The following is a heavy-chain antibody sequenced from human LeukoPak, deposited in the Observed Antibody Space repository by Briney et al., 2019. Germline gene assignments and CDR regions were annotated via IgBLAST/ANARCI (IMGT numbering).Heavy chain of an antibody. CDR2: INHSGST. J-gene: IGHJ6*02. CDR1: GGSFSGYY. Sequence: SETLSLTCAVYGGSFSGYYWSWIRQPPGKGLEWLWEINHSGSTNYNPSLKSRVTISVDTSKNQFSLKLSSVTAADTAVYYCARGSSSNYVRYYYYGMDVWGQGTTVTVSS. V-gene: IGHV4-34*01. CDR3: ARGSSSNYVRYYYYGMDV. D-gene: IGHD4-11*01.